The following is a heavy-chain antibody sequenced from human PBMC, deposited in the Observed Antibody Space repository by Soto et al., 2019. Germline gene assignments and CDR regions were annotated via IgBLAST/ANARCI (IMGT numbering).Heavy chain of an antibody. CDR2: MNPNSGNT. CDR1: GYTFTSYD. D-gene: IGHD6-13*01. V-gene: IGHV1-8*01. J-gene: IGHJ6*02. CDR3: AREAEYSSSWYPPYYYYGMDV. Sequence: ASVKVSCKASGYTFTSYDINWVRQATGQGLEWMGWMNPNSGNTGCAQKFQGRVTMTRNTSISTAYMELSSLRSEDTAVYYCAREAEYSSSWYPPYYYYGMDVWGQGTTVTVSS.